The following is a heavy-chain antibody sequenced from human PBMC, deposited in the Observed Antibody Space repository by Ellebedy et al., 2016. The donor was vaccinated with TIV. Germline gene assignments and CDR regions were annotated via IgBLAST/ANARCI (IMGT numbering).Heavy chain of an antibody. CDR1: GYTFTKYY. CDR3: TCLQLGIADYFDY. V-gene: IGHV1-46*01. D-gene: IGHD6-13*01. Sequence: ASVKVSCKASGYTFTKYYMHWVRQAPGQGLEWMGMINPSGGSTSYAQKFQGRVTMTRDKSTSTVYMELSSLRSETTAVYYCTCLQLGIADYFDYWGQGALVTVSS. J-gene: IGHJ4*02. CDR2: INPSGGST.